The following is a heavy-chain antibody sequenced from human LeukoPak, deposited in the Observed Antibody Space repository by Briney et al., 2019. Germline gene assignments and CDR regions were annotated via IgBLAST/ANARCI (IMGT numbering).Heavy chain of an antibody. CDR2: IHIGGST. CDR3: ARLWSTDCSGGSCPHQPNS. J-gene: IGHJ4*02. D-gene: IGHD2-15*01. CDR1: GGSINNSSYY. V-gene: IGHV4-39*01. Sequence: SETLSLTCTVSGGSINNSSYYWGWIRQPPGKGLEWIGSIHIGGSTYYNPSFKSRVTISVDTSKNQFSLKLRSVTAADTAMYYCARLWSTDCSGGSCPHQPNSWGQGTLVTVSS.